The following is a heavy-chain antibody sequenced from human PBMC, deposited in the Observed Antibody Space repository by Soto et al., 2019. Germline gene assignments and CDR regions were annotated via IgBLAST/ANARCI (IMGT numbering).Heavy chain of an antibody. J-gene: IGHJ3*02. D-gene: IGHD6-19*01. CDR3: AKIGGSGWYSDAFDI. CDR2: ISYDGSNK. V-gene: IGHV3-30*18. CDR1: GFTFSSYG. Sequence: GGSLRLSCAASGFTFSSYGMHWVRQAPGKGLEWVAVISYDGSNKYYADSVKGRFTISRDNSKNTLYLQMNSLRAEDTAVYYCAKIGGSGWYSDAFDIWGQGTMVTVSS.